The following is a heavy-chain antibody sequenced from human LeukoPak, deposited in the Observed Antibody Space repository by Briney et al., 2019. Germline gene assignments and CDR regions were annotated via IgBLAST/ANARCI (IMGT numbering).Heavy chain of an antibody. CDR2: INHSGST. CDR1: GGSFSGYY. D-gene: IGHD3-22*01. V-gene: IGHV4-34*01. CDR3: ARGEPDYYDSSGYYAYYFDY. J-gene: IGHJ4*02. Sequence: SETLSLTCAVYGGSFSGYYWSWIRQPPGKGLEWIGEINHSGSTNYNPSLKSRVTISVDTSKNQFSLKLSSVAAADTAVYYCARGEPDYYDSSGYYAYYFDYWGQGTLVTVSS.